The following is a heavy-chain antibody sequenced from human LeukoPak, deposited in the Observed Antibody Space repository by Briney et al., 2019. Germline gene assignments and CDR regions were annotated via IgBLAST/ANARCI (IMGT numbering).Heavy chain of an antibody. D-gene: IGHD1-7*01. CDR3: ARGNYGFDY. V-gene: IGHV3-74*03. CDR1: GFIFSDYG. CDR2: ILADGTTT. Sequence: PGGSLRLSCAASGFIFSDYGMYWVRQAPGKGLVWVSRILADGTTTMYADSVKGRFTISRDNAKYTLYLQMNSLRAEDTAAYYCARGNYGFDYWGQGTLVIVSS. J-gene: IGHJ4*02.